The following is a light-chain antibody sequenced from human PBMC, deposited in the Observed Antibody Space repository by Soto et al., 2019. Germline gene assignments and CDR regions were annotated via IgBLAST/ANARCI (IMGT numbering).Light chain of an antibody. CDR1: QSVSGN. CDR2: GAS. J-gene: IGKJ1*01. Sequence: EIVMTQSPATLSVSRGERATLSCRASQSVSGNLAWYQQKPGQAPRLLIYGASTRATGIPARFSGSGSGAEITLTISSLQSEDFAVYYCQQYNNWPWTFGQGTKVDI. CDR3: QQYNNWPWT. V-gene: IGKV3-15*01.